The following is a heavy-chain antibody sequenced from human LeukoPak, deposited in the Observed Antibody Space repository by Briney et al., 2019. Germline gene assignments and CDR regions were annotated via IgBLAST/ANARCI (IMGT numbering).Heavy chain of an antibody. CDR1: GYTFTSYY. Sequence: ASVKVSCKASGYTFTSYYMHWVRQAPGLGLEWMAIINPRSGSTSYAQKFQGRVTMTRDTSTSTVYMELSSLRSEDTAVYYCARGAIFGVTTRGYGMDVWGQGTTVTVSS. D-gene: IGHD3-3*01. CDR2: INPRSGST. J-gene: IGHJ6*02. V-gene: IGHV1-46*01. CDR3: ARGAIFGVTTRGYGMDV.